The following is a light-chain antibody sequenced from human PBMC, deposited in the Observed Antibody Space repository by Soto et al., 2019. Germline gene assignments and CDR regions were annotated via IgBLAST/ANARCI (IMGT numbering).Light chain of an antibody. V-gene: IGLV1-47*01. CDR3: AACDDSLSGVV. CDR2: RDS. Sequence: QSVLTQPPSASGTPGQRVTISCSGSSSNIGSNYVYWYQQLPGTVPQLLIYRDSERPSGVPDRFSGSTSGISASLAFSGLRSDDEADYYCAACDDSLSGVVCAGGTKVTVL. J-gene: IGLJ2*01. CDR1: SSNIGSNY.